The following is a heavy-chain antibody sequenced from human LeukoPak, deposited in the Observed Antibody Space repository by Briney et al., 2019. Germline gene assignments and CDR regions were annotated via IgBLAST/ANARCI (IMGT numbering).Heavy chain of an antibody. CDR2: IYTSGST. CDR1: GGSISSGSYY. J-gene: IGHJ3*02. CDR3: ARSLHFGDDAFDI. Sequence: PSQTLSLTCTVSGGSISSGSYYWSWIRQPAGKGLEWIGRIYTSGSTNYNPSLKSRVTISVDTSKNQFSLKLSSVTAADTAVYYCARSLHFGDDAFDIWGQGTMVTVSS. V-gene: IGHV4-61*02. D-gene: IGHD3-16*01.